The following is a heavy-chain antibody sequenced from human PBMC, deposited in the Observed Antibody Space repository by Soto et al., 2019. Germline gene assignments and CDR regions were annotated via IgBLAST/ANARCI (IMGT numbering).Heavy chain of an antibody. CDR3: ARLNCGGDCYSGLGAFDI. Sequence: QVQLQESGPGLVKPSETLSLTCTVSGGSVSSGSYYWSWIRQPPGKGLEWIGYIYYSGSTNYNPSLKSRVTISVATSKNQFSLKLSSVTAADTAVYYCARLNCGGDCYSGLGAFDIWGQGTMVTVSS. CDR1: GGSVSSGSYY. CDR2: IYYSGST. V-gene: IGHV4-61*01. D-gene: IGHD2-21*02. J-gene: IGHJ3*02.